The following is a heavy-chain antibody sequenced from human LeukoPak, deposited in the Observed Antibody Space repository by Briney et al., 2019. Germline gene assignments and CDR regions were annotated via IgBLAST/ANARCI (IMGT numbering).Heavy chain of an antibody. CDR3: ARVSRGIAVAADDFDY. CDR1: GGTFTSYA. J-gene: IGHJ4*02. V-gene: IGHV1-69*05. Sequence: SVKVSCKASGGTFTSYAISWVRQAPGQGLEWMGRIIPIFGTANYAQKFQGRVTITTDESTSTAYMELSSLRPEDTAVYYCARVSRGIAVAADDFDYWGQGTLVTVPS. D-gene: IGHD6-19*01. CDR2: IIPIFGTA.